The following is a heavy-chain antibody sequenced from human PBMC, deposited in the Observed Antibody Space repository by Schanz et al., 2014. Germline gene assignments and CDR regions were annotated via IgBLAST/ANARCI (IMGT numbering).Heavy chain of an antibody. J-gene: IGHJ4*02. V-gene: IGHV3-74*01. CDR3: AKDLAVAGDY. CDR2: TSNDGSFT. D-gene: IGHD6-19*01. CDR1: GFTFSDSW. Sequence: EVQLVESGGGLVQPGGSLRLSCAASGFTFSDSWMHWVRQAPGKGLVWVSRTSNDGSFTTFADSVKGRFTISRDNSKNTLYLQMNSLRAEDTAVYYCAKDLAVAGDYWGQGNLVTVSS.